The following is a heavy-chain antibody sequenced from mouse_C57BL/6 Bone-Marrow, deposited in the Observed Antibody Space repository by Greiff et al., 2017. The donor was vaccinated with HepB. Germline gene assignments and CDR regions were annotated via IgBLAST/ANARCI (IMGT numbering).Heavy chain of an antibody. CDR2: IDPENGDT. CDR1: GFNIKDDY. J-gene: IGHJ2*01. D-gene: IGHD2-2*01. Sequence: VHVKQSGAELVRPGASVKLSCTASGFNIKDDYMHWVKQRPEQGLEWIGWIDPENGDTEYASKFQGKATITADTSSNTAYLQLSSLTSEDTAVYYCTKGVTTGFDYWGQGTTLTVSS. CDR3: TKGVTTGFDY. V-gene: IGHV14-4*01.